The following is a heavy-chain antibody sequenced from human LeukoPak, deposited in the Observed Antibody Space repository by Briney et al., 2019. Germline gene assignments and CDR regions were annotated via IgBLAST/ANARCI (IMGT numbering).Heavy chain of an antibody. CDR1: GFTFSTFT. D-gene: IGHD3-22*01. V-gene: IGHV3-21*01. Sequence: GGSLRLSCAAYGFTFSTFTMNWVRQAPGKGLELVSSISPNSDYIYYAASVKGRFTISRDNAKNSLYLQMNSLRAEDTAMYYCARDPIYSDNSGYWNDYWGQGTLVTVSS. CDR2: ISPNSDYI. CDR3: ARDPIYSDNSGYWNDY. J-gene: IGHJ4*02.